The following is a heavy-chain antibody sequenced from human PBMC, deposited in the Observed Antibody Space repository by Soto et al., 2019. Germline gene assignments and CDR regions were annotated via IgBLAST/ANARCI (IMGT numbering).Heavy chain of an antibody. CDR3: VRDVYYDSSGYYFAY. D-gene: IGHD3-22*01. Sequence: QVQLQESGPGLVKPSQTLSLTCTVSGGSISCGGYYWSWIRQHPGKGLEWIGYIYYSGLTYYNPSLKSRVNRSVDTSKKQFSLKLRSVTAAATAVYYCVRDVYYDSSGYYFAYWGQGTLVTVSS. J-gene: IGHJ4*02. CDR2: IYYSGLT. CDR1: GGSISCGGYY. V-gene: IGHV4-31*03.